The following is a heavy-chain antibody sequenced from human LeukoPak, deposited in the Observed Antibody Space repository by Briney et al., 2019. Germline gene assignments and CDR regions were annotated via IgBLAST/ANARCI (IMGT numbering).Heavy chain of an antibody. Sequence: PGGSLRLSCVASGFTFRNAWMTWVRLAPGKGLEWVGRIKSKGDGATTDYAVPVKGRFTISRDDSEGTLYLQMNSLKSEDTAVYYCTTDIRWQVLYYNNNMDVWGKGTTVTVSS. CDR2: IKSKGDGATT. V-gene: IGHV3-15*01. J-gene: IGHJ6*04. CDR3: TTDIRWQVLYYNNNMDV. CDR1: GFTFRNAW. D-gene: IGHD6-19*01.